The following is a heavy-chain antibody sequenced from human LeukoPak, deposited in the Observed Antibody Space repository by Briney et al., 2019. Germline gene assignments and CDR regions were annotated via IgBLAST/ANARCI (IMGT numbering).Heavy chain of an antibody. Sequence: SETLSLTCTVSGGSISSYYWSWIRQPPGKGLEWIGYIYYSGSTNYNPSLKSRVTISVDTSKNQFSLKLSSVTAADTAVYYCARMVRGVIVDYWGQGTLVTVSS. V-gene: IGHV4-59*12. CDR2: IYYSGST. CDR1: GGSISSYY. J-gene: IGHJ4*02. CDR3: ARMVRGVIVDY. D-gene: IGHD3-10*01.